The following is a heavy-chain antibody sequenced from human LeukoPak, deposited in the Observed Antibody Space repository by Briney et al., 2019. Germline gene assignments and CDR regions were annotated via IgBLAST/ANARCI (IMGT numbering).Heavy chain of an antibody. Sequence: GGSLRLSCAASGFTFSSYWMHWVRQAPGKGLVWVSHINSDGSHTDNADFVKGRFTISRDNAKNTLYLQMNSLRADDTGVYYCAHPSGYNYLAFDRWGQGTMVTVSS. CDR2: INSDGSHT. J-gene: IGHJ3*02. D-gene: IGHD3-22*01. CDR1: GFTFSSYW. CDR3: AHPSGYNYLAFDR. V-gene: IGHV3-74*01.